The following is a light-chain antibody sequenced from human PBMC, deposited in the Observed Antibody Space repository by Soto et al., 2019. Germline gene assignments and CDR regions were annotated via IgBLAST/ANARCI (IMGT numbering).Light chain of an antibody. CDR1: QSVSGNN. Sequence: EIVLTQSPGTLSLSPGERATHTCRASQSVSGNNLVWYQQKPGQAPRLLIHGASNRTTGIPDRSSGSGSGTDFTLTVSSFVPEDFALYYCQQYGNSLWTFGQGTKVDIK. V-gene: IGKV3-20*01. CDR3: QQYGNSLWT. J-gene: IGKJ1*01. CDR2: GAS.